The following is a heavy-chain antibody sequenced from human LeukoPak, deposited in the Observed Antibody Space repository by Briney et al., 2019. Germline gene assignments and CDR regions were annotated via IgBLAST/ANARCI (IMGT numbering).Heavy chain of an antibody. Sequence: GGSLRLSCAASGFPFSSHWLSWFRQSPGKGLEWVAHINQDGSEKYYVDSVKGRFTISRDNARNSQYLQMNSLRAEDTAVYYCASGGGWVFNNWGQGTLVTVSS. CDR1: GFPFSSHW. CDR3: ASGGGWVFNN. D-gene: IGHD6-19*01. CDR2: INQDGSEK. J-gene: IGHJ4*02. V-gene: IGHV3-7*01.